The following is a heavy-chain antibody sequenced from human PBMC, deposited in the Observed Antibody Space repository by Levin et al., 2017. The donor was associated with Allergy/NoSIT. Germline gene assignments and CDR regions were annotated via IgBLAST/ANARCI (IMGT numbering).Heavy chain of an antibody. CDR2: MTPDSST. CDR1: GFSFSDYA. D-gene: IGHD1-26*01. J-gene: IGHJ4*02. V-gene: IGHV3-23*01. Sequence: PGGSLRLSCAASGFSFSDYAMSWVRQAPGKGLEWVSVMTPDSSTYYADSVKGRFAISRDNSKNTLYLHMNSLRVEDTAVYSCAKGLVDRGFDFWGQGTLVTVSS. CDR3: AKGLVDRGFDF.